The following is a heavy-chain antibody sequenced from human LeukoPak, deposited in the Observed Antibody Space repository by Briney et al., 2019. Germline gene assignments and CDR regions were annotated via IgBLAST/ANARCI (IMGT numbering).Heavy chain of an antibody. Sequence: EASVKVSCKTSGYTFTGYYMHWVRQAPGQGLEWMGGIIPIFGTANYAQKFQGRVTITADKSTSTAYMELSSLRSEDTAVYYCARDQSPYYDYVWGSYRLKYWGQGTLVTVSS. J-gene: IGHJ4*02. D-gene: IGHD3-16*02. CDR2: IIPIFGTA. CDR1: GYTFTGYY. CDR3: ARDQSPYYDYVWGSYRLKY. V-gene: IGHV1-69*06.